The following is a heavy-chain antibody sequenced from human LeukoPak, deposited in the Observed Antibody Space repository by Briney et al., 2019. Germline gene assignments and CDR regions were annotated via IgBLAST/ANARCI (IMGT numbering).Heavy chain of an antibody. Sequence: SETLSLTCTVSGASISSSSYYWGWIRQPPGKGLEWIGSIYYSGSTYYNPSLKSRVTISVDTSKNHFSLKLSSVTAADTAVYYCARLAGFGARGPNPDINYFYYYMDVWGKGTTVTVSS. V-gene: IGHV4-39*01. D-gene: IGHD3-10*01. CDR2: IYYSGST. CDR3: ARLAGFGARGPNPDINYFYYYMDV. J-gene: IGHJ6*03. CDR1: GASISSSSYY.